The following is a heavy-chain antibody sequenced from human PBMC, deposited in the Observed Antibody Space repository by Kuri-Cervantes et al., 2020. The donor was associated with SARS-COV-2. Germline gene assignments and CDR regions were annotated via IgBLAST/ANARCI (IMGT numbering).Heavy chain of an antibody. CDR3: ARVAVAATIFGDY. V-gene: IGHV4-59*12. CDR2: IYYSGST. Sequence: SETLSLTCTVSGGSISSYYWSWIRQPPGKGLEWIGYIYYSGSTNYNSSLKSRVTMSVDTSKNQFSLKLSSVTAADTAVYYCARVAVAATIFGDYWGQGNMVTVSS. J-gene: IGHJ4*02. D-gene: IGHD6-19*01. CDR1: GGSISSYY.